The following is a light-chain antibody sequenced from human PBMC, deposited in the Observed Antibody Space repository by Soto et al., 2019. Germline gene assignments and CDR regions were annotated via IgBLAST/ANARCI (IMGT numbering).Light chain of an antibody. CDR2: RAS. CDR3: LQFGSSPLDT. V-gene: IGKV3-20*01. J-gene: IGKJ3*01. Sequence: EIVLTQSPGTLSLSPGERATLSCRASQTISSSFLAWYQQKPGQAPRLLIYRASRRAPGIPDMFSGSGSWTDFPLTISMLEPEDFAVYYCLQFGSSPLDTFGPGTKVDIK. CDR1: QTISSSF.